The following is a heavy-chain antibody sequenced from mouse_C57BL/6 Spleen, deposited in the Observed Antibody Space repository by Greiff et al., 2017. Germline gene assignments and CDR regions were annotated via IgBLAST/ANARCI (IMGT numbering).Heavy chain of an antibody. CDR2: ISYDGSN. D-gene: IGHD3-3*01. Sequence: ESGPGLVKPSQSLSLTCSVTGYSITSGYYWNWIRQFPGNKLEWMGYISYDGSNNYNPSLKNRISITRDTSKNQFFLKLNSVTTEDTATYYCARDGGPHWYFDVWGTGTTVTVSS. V-gene: IGHV3-6*01. CDR1: GYSITSGYY. J-gene: IGHJ1*03. CDR3: ARDGGPHWYFDV.